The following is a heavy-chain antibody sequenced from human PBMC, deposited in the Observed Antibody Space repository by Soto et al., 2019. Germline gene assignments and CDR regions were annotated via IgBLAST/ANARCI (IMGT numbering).Heavy chain of an antibody. J-gene: IGHJ4*02. CDR3: VLWPPYYFDY. Sequence: EVQLLESGGGLVQPGGSLRLSFAASGFTFSSYAMSWVRQAPGKGLEWVSAISGSGGSTYYADSVKGRFTISRDNSKNTRYLQMNSLRAEDTAVYYCVLWPPYYFDYWGQGTLVTVSS. CDR1: GFTFSSYA. D-gene: IGHD3-10*01. V-gene: IGHV3-23*01. CDR2: ISGSGGST.